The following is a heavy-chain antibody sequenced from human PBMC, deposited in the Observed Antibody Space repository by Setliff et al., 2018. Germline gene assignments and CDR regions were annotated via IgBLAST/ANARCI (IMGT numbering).Heavy chain of an antibody. J-gene: IGHJ3*01. D-gene: IGHD3-16*02. V-gene: IGHV4-39*01. Sequence: SETLSLTCTVSGASISSRRDYWGWVRQPPGKGLEWIGSIYYSGSTYYNPSLKSRVTISVDTSKNQFSLKLSSVTAADTAVFYCARVANPGSNSCYRPLDVWGQGTMVTVSS. CDR3: ARVANPGSNSCYRPLDV. CDR2: IYYSGST. CDR1: GASISSRRDY.